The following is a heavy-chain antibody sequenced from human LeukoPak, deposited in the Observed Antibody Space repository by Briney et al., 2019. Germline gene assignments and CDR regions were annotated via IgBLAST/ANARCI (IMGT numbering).Heavy chain of an antibody. CDR1: GGSISSYY. CDR3: ARINWNDYYYGMDV. J-gene: IGHJ6*02. CDR2: IYYSGST. V-gene: IGHV4-59*08. Sequence: PSETLSLTCTVSGGSISSYYWSWIRQPPGKGLEWIGYIYYSGSTNYNPSLKSRVTISVDTSKNQFSLKLSSVTAADTAVYYCARINWNDYYYGMDVWGQGTTVTVSS. D-gene: IGHD1-20*01.